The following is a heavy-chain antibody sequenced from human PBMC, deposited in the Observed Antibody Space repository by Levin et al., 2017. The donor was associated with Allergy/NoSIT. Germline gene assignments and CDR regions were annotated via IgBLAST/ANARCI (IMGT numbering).Heavy chain of an antibody. Sequence: PGGSLRLSCAASGFTFSSYGMHWVRQAPGKGLEWVAVIWYDGSNKYYVDSVKGRFTISRDNSKNTLYLQMNSLRAEDTAVYYCARDPGGNSDFDYWGQGTLVTVSS. CDR1: GFTFSSYG. CDR3: ARDPGGNSDFDY. CDR2: IWYDGSNK. V-gene: IGHV3-33*01. D-gene: IGHD4-23*01. J-gene: IGHJ4*02.